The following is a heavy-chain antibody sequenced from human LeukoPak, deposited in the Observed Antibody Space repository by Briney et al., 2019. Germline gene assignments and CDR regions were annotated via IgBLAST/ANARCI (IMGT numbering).Heavy chain of an antibody. CDR2: ISSSSSTI. CDR3: ARDIPSGSYYFNFDY. Sequence: GGSLRLSCAASGFTFSSYSMNWVRQAPGKGLEWVSYISSSSSTIYYADSVKGRFIISRDNAKNSLYLQMNSLRAEDTAVYYCARDIPSGSYYFNFDYWGQGTLVTVSS. V-gene: IGHV3-48*01. CDR1: GFTFSSYS. D-gene: IGHD1-26*01. J-gene: IGHJ4*02.